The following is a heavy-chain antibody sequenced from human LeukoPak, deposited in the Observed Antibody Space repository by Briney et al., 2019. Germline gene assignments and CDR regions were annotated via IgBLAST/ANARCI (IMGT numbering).Heavy chain of an antibody. CDR3: ARVSDFWGGAFDI. CDR1: GGSISSGGYY. CDR2: IYHSGST. V-gene: IGHV4-30-2*01. Sequence: NPSETLSLTCTVSGGSISSGGYYWSWIRQPPGKGLEWIGYIYHSGSTYYNPSLKSRVTISVDRSKNRFSLKLSSVTAADTAVYYCARVSDFWGGAFDIWGQGTMVTVSS. J-gene: IGHJ3*02. D-gene: IGHD3-3*01.